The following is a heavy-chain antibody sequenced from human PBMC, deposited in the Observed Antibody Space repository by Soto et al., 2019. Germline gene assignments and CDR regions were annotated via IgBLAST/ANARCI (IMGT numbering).Heavy chain of an antibody. D-gene: IGHD3-22*01. CDR1: GGSVSSSNW. CDR2: IYHSGST. V-gene: IGHV4-4*02. CDR3: ARDSDKYYYDSSGYPTYYFDY. Sequence: SETLSLTCAVSGGSVSSSNWWSWVRQPPGKGLEWIGEIYHSGSTNYNPSLKSRVTISVDKSKNQFSLKLSSVTAADTAVYYCARDSDKYYYDSSGYPTYYFDYWGQGTLVTVSS. J-gene: IGHJ4*02.